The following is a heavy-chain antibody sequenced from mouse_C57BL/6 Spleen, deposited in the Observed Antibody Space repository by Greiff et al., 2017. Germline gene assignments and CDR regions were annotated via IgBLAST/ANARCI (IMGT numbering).Heavy chain of an antibody. J-gene: IGHJ3*01. V-gene: IGHV5-16*01. Sequence: DVQLVESEGGLVQPGSSMKLSCTASGFTFSDYYMAWVRQVPEKGLEWVANINYDGSSTYYLDSLKSRFIISRDNAKNILYLQMSSLKSEDTATYYCARGRAWFAYWGQGTLVTVSA. CDR2: INYDGSST. CDR1: GFTFSDYY. CDR3: ARGRAWFAY.